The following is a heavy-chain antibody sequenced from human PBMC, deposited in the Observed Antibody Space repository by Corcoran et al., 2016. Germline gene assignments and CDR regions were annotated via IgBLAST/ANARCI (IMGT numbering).Heavy chain of an antibody. CDR3: ARDQIPPHNYDSSAYYSAGDY. D-gene: IGHD3-22*01. Sequence: QVQLVQSGAEVKRPGASVKVACKASGYTFTGYYMHWVRQAPGQGLEWMGWINPNNGGTNYAQKFQGRVTMTRDTSISTTHMALSRLKSDDTAVYYCARDQIPPHNYDSSAYYSAGDYWGQGTLVTVSS. J-gene: IGHJ4*02. CDR2: INPNNGGT. V-gene: IGHV1-2*02. CDR1: GYTFTGYY.